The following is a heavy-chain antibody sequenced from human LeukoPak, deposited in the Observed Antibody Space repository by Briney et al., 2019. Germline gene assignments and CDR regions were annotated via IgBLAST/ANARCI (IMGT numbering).Heavy chain of an antibody. CDR3: AKGGLYGSGTYVDY. Sequence: GGSLRLSCAASGFTFDDYAMHWVRQAPGKGLEWVSLISGDGGSTYYADSVKGRFTISRDNSKNTLYLRMTSLRAEDTALYYCAKGGLYGSGTYVDYWGQGTLVTVSS. D-gene: IGHD1-26*01. V-gene: IGHV3-43*02. CDR1: GFTFDDYA. J-gene: IGHJ4*02. CDR2: ISGDGGST.